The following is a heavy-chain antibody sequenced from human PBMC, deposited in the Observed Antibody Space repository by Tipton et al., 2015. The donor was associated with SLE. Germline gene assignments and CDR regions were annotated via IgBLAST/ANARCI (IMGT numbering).Heavy chain of an antibody. CDR2: IYHGGST. CDR1: GYSISSGYY. CDR3: ARRTGAIFGVVIYYYYYGMDV. Sequence: TLSLTCTVSGYSISSGYYWGWIRQPPGKGLEWIGSIYHGGSTYYYPSLKSRVTISVDTSKNQFSLKLSSVTAADTAVYYCARRTGAIFGVVIYYYYYGMDVWGQGTTVTVSS. V-gene: IGHV4-38-2*02. J-gene: IGHJ6*02. D-gene: IGHD3-3*01.